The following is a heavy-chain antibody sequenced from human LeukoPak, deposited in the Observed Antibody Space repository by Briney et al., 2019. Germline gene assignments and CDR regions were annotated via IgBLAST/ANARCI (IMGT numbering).Heavy chain of an antibody. CDR2: ISSNGGST. V-gene: IGHV3-64*01. CDR3: ARTRSYYYGSGSYMDV. J-gene: IGHJ6*03. CDR1: GFTFSSYA. Sequence: GGSLRLSCAASGFTFSSYAMHWVRQAPGKGLEYVSAISSNGGSTYYANSVKGRFTISRDNSKNTLYLQMGSLRAEDMAVYYCARTRSYYYGSGSYMDVWGKGTTVTVS. D-gene: IGHD3-10*01.